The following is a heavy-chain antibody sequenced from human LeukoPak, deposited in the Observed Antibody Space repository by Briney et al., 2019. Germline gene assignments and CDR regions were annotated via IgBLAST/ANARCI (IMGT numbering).Heavy chain of an antibody. CDR3: ARHPLYYYDSSGYPNAFDI. J-gene: IGHJ3*02. V-gene: IGHV4-59*08. CDR1: GGSISSYY. CDR2: IYHSGST. Sequence: PSETLSLTCTVSGGSISSYYWSWIRQPPGKGLEWIGSIYHSGSTYYNPSLKSRVTISVDTSKNQFSLKLSSVTAADTAVYYCARHPLYYYDSSGYPNAFDIWGQGTMVTVSS. D-gene: IGHD3-22*01.